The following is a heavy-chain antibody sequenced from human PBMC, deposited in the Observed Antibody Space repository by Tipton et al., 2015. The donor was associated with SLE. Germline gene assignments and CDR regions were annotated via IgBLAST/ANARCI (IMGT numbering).Heavy chain of an antibody. Sequence: TLSLTCTVSGGSISSHYWSWIRQPPGKGLERIGYIYYSGSTNYNPSLKSRVTISVDTSKNQFSLKLSSVTVADTAVYYCARERASYGRAFDIWGQGTMVTVSS. CDR2: IYYSGST. V-gene: IGHV4-59*11. D-gene: IGHD1-26*01. CDR3: ARERASYGRAFDI. J-gene: IGHJ3*02. CDR1: GGSISSHY.